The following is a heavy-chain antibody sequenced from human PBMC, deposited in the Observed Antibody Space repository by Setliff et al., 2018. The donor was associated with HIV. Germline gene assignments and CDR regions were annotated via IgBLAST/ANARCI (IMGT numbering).Heavy chain of an antibody. D-gene: IGHD5-12*01. Sequence: SETLSLTCAVSGGSISSSSFYWAWIRQPPGKGLEWIGSVYYSGTTYYNSTLRSRVTISVDTSKNQFSLNLSSVTAADTAIYYCARDWGYIAATPDYWGQGTRVTVSS. CDR3: ARDWGYIAATPDY. CDR2: VYYSGTT. V-gene: IGHV4-39*07. J-gene: IGHJ4*02. CDR1: GGSISSSSFY.